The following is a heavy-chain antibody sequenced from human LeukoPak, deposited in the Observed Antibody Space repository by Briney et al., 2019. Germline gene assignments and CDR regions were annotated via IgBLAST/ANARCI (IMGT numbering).Heavy chain of an antibody. V-gene: IGHV3-30-3*01. Sequence: GGSLRLSCAASGFTFSSYAMHWVRQAPGKGLEWVAVISYDGSNKYYADSVKGRFTISRDNSKNTLYLQMNSLRAEDTAVYYCARSYSSRLYYFDYWGQGTLVTVSS. D-gene: IGHD6-13*01. CDR2: ISYDGSNK. CDR1: GFTFSSYA. J-gene: IGHJ4*02. CDR3: ARSYSSRLYYFDY.